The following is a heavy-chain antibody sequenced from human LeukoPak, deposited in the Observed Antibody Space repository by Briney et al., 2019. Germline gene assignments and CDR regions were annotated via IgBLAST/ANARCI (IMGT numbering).Heavy chain of an antibody. J-gene: IGHJ4*02. Sequence: QPGGSLRLSCAVSGFTFSSYWMTWVRQAPGKGLEWVANIKQDGSEKNYVDSVKGRFTISRDNAKSSLFLQMNDLRAEDTAVYYCAKGGRGNGGVYWGQGTLVTVSS. CDR1: GFTFSSYW. CDR3: AKGGRGNGGVY. V-gene: IGHV3-7*01. CDR2: IKQDGSEK. D-gene: IGHD2-8*01.